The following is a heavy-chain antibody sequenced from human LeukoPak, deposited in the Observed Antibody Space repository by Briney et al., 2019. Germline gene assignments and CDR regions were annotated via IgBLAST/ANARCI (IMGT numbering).Heavy chain of an antibody. CDR2: IYTSGST. J-gene: IGHJ4*02. CDR1: GGSISSYY. D-gene: IGHD2-2*01. CDR3: ARDRIVVVPAAMYYFDY. Sequence: SETLSLTCTVSGGSISSYYWSWLRQPAGKGLEWIGRIYTSGSTNYNPSLKSRVTISVDKSKNQFSLKLSSVTAADTAVYYCARDRIVVVPAAMYYFDYWGQGTLVTVSS. V-gene: IGHV4-4*07.